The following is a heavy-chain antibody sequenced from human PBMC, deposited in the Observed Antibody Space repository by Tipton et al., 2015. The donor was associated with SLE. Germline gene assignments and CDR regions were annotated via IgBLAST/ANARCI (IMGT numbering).Heavy chain of an antibody. D-gene: IGHD1-1*01. CDR3: SRGAAELYS. Sequence: TLSLPCTVSGGSISSYYWGWIRQPAGKGLEWIGRIYTSGSTNYNPSPKSRVTMSVDTSKNQFSLKLSSVTAAVTDVYYCSRGAAELYSWCAGTLVTVSS. V-gene: IGHV4-4*07. J-gene: IGHJ4*02. CDR2: IYTSGST. CDR1: GGSISSYY.